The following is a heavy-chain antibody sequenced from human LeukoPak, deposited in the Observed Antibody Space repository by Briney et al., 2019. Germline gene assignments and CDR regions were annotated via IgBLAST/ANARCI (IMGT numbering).Heavy chain of an antibody. V-gene: IGHV1-69*04. CDR2: IIPILGIA. CDR3: ARDRAAIGNYYGMDV. CDR1: GGTFSSYT. Sequence: SVKVSCKASGGTFSSYTISWVRQAPGQGLEWMGKIIPILGIANYAQKFQGRVTITADKSTSTAYMELSSLRSEDTAVYYCARDRAAIGNYYGMDVWGQGTTVTVSS. D-gene: IGHD3-10*01. J-gene: IGHJ6*02.